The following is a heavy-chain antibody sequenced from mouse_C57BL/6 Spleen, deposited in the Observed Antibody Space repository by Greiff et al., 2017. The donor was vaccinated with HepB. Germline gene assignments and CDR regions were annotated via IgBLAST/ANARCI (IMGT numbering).Heavy chain of an antibody. J-gene: IGHJ1*03. CDR1: GYAFSSSW. Sequence: VQRVESGPELVKPGASVKISCKASGYAFSSSWMNWVKQRPGKGLEWIGRIYPGDGDTNYNGKFKGKATLTADKSSSTAYMQLSSLTSEDSAVYFCARPGSGYFDVWGTGTTVTVSS. CDR2: IYPGDGDT. V-gene: IGHV1-82*01. D-gene: IGHD4-1*01. CDR3: ARPGSGYFDV.